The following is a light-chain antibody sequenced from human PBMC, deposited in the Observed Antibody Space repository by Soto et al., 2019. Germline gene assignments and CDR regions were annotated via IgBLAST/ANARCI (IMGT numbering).Light chain of an antibody. CDR1: SGHSSYI. Sequence: QSVLTQSSSASASLGSSVKLTCTLSSGHSSYIIAWHQQQPGKAPRYLMNLEGRGSYNKGSGIPDRFSGSSSGPDRYLTISNLHFEDEAAYYCETWDSNTWVFGGGTKLTVL. CDR2: LEGRGSY. CDR3: ETWDSNTWV. V-gene: IGLV4-60*02. J-gene: IGLJ3*02.